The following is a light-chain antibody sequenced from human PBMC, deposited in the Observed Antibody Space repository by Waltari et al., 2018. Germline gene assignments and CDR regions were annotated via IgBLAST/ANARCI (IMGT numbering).Light chain of an antibody. Sequence: IQMTQSPSSLSASVGDRVTITCRASQSISTSLNWYQQIPGKAPKLLIYVASTFQSGVPSRFSGSGSGTDFTLTISSLQPEDFATYYCQQSYSTPRTFGGGTKVEIK. V-gene: IGKV1-39*01. CDR2: VAS. CDR3: QQSYSTPRT. CDR1: QSISTS. J-gene: IGKJ4*01.